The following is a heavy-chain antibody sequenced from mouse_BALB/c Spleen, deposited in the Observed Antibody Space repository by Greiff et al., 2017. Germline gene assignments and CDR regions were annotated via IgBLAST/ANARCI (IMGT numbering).Heavy chain of an antibody. CDR2: INSNGGST. Sequence: EVHLVESGGGLVQPGGSLKLSCAASGFTFSSYGMSWVRQTPDKRLELVATINSNGGSTYYPDSVKGRFTISRDNAKNTLYLQMSSLKSEDTAMYYCARDYDYDHYAMDYWGQGTSVTVSS. CDR1: GFTFSSYG. V-gene: IGHV5-6-3*01. D-gene: IGHD2-4*01. J-gene: IGHJ4*01. CDR3: ARDYDYDHYAMDY.